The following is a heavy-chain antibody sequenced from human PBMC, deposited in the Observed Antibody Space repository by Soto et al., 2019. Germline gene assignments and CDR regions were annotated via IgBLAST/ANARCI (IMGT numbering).Heavy chain of an antibody. CDR1: GGSFSGYY. J-gene: IGHJ5*02. CDR2: INHSGST. Sequence: QVQLQQWGAGLLKPSETLSLTCAVYGGSFSGYYWSWIRQPPGKGLEWIGEINHSGSTNYNPALRSRVTISVDTSNNQFSLQLISVTAADTAVYYCARGRGKYSSSSWFDPWVQGTLVTACS. CDR3: ARGRGKYSSSSWFDP. D-gene: IGHD6-6*01. V-gene: IGHV4-34*01.